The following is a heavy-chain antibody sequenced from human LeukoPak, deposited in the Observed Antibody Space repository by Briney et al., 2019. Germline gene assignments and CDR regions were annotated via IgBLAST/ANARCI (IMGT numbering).Heavy chain of an antibody. V-gene: IGHV4-61*02. J-gene: IGHJ4*02. CDR1: GGSISSGSYY. D-gene: IGHD5-18*01. CDR3: ASFNVDTGFVDY. CDR2: IYTSGST. Sequence: SETLSLTCTVSGGSISSGSYYWSWIRQPAGKGLEWIGRIYTSGSTNYNSSLKSRVTISVDTSKNQFSLKLSSVTAADTAVYYCASFNVDTGFVDYWGQGTLVTVSS.